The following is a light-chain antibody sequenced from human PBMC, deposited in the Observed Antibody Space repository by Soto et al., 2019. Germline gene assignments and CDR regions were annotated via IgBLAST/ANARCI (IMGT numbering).Light chain of an antibody. CDR3: QHYNSYSEA. Sequence: QITQSPSDASASVEDRVTITRRASQTISSWLAWYQQKPGKAPKLLIYKASTLKSGVPSRFSGSGSGTEFTLTISSLQPDDFATYYCQHYNSYSEAFGQGTKVDIK. J-gene: IGKJ1*01. CDR2: KAS. V-gene: IGKV1-5*03. CDR1: QTISSW.